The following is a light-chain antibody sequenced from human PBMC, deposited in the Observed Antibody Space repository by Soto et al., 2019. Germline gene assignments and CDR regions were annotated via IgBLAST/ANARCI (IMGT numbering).Light chain of an antibody. J-gene: IGLJ2*01. CDR1: SSDVGGYNY. V-gene: IGLV2-14*01. CDR3: SSNTRSSTPV. CDR2: EVN. Sequence: QSVLTQPASVSGSPGQSITISCTGTSSDVGGYNYVSWYQQHPGKAPKLMIFEVNNRPSGVSNRFSGSKSGNTASLTISGLQAEDESDYYCSSNTRSSTPVFGGGTKLTV.